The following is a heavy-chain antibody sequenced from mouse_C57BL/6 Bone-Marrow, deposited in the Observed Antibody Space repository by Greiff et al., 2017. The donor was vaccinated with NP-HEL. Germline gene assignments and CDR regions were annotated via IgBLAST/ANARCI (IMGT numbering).Heavy chain of an antibody. CDR3: ASIYYGTTRYFDV. J-gene: IGHJ1*03. CDR2: INPGSGGT. D-gene: IGHD2-1*01. Sequence: QVQLQQSGAELVRPGTSVKVSCKASGYAFTNYLIEWVKQRPGQGLEWIGVINPGSGGTNYNEKFKGKATLTADKSSSTAYMQLSSLTSEDSAVYFCASIYYGTTRYFDVWGTGTTVTVSS. V-gene: IGHV1-54*01. CDR1: GYAFTNYL.